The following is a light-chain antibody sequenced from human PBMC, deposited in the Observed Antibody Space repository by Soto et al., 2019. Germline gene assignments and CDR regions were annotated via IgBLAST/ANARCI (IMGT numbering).Light chain of an antibody. Sequence: IVMTQSPAILSVTPGESATLSCRASQNVDRDLAWYVQRPGQAPRRLIYGASTRATGIPDRFSGSGSGTDFSLTIRGLKPEDFAVYYCQQYRMSPNTFGQGTRLEV. CDR2: GAS. CDR3: QQYRMSPNT. CDR1: QNVDRD. V-gene: IGKV3-20*01. J-gene: IGKJ5*01.